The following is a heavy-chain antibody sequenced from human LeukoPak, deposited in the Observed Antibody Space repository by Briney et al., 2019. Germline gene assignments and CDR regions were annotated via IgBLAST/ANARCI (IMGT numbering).Heavy chain of an antibody. CDR2: ISYDGSNK. Sequence: GRSLRLSCAASGFTFSSYGMHWVRQAPGKGLEWVAVISYDGSNKYYADSVKGRFTISRDNSKNTLYLQMNSLRAEDTAVYYCAKDWDCSSTSCYPPPLWFHPWGQGTLVTVSS. V-gene: IGHV3-30*18. J-gene: IGHJ5*02. CDR1: GFTFSSYG. CDR3: AKDWDCSSTSCYPPPLWFHP. D-gene: IGHD2-2*01.